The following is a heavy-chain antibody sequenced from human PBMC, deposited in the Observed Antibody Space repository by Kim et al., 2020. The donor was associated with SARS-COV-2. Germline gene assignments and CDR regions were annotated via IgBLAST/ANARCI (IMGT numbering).Heavy chain of an antibody. CDR2: ITHNGST. CDR1: GGSFSGYY. V-gene: IGHV4-34*01. Sequence: SETLSLTCAAYGGSFSGYYWNWIRQPPGKGLEWIGEITHNGSTNYNPSLKSRVTISVDTSKNQFSLKLSSVTAADTAVYYCAKGVSVTTVVNFGLGYYYYSGMDVWGQGTTVTVSS. D-gene: IGHD4-17*01. CDR3: AKGVSVTTVVNFGLGYYYYSGMDV. J-gene: IGHJ6*02.